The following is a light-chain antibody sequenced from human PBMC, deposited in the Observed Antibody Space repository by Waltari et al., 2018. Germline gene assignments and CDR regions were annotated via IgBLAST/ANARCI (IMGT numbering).Light chain of an antibody. V-gene: IGLV1-44*01. Sequence: QSLLTQPPSASRAPGQRVTISCSGPYSNLRYHVVTWYQQHPGKAPKLLIYRDDQRPSGVPDRFAASKSGSSASLAIGGLQSEDEADYYCASWDDRLNGHWVFGGGTKVTVL. CDR2: RDD. J-gene: IGLJ3*02. CDR3: ASWDDRLNGHWV. CDR1: YSNLRYHV.